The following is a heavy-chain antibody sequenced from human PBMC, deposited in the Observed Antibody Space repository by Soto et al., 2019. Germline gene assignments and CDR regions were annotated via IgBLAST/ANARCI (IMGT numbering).Heavy chain of an antibody. D-gene: IGHD2-8*01. CDR1: GGTFSSYA. CDR3: ARDYPLGYCTNGVCSASGGAFDY. Sequence: QVQLVQSGAEVKKPGSSVKVSCKASGGTFSSYAISWVRQAPGQGLEWMGGIIPIFGTANYAQKFQGRVTITADESTSTAYMELSSLRSEDTAVYYCARDYPLGYCTNGVCSASGGAFDYWGQGTLVTVSS. CDR2: IIPIFGTA. J-gene: IGHJ4*02. V-gene: IGHV1-69*12.